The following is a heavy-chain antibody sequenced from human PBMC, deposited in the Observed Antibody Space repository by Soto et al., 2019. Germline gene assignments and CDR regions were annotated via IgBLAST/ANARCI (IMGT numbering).Heavy chain of an antibody. CDR2: IYPGDSDT. J-gene: IGHJ5*02. D-gene: IGHD1-26*01. V-gene: IGHV5-51*01. Sequence: GESLKISCNGSGYSFTRHWIDWVRQMPGRGLEWLGIIYPGDSDTRYSPSFQGQVTFSADKSISTAYLQWSSLKASDTAMYYCVRVGLVGPTSLSNAWFDPWGQGTLVTVPQ. CDR3: VRVGLVGPTSLSNAWFDP. CDR1: GYSFTRHW.